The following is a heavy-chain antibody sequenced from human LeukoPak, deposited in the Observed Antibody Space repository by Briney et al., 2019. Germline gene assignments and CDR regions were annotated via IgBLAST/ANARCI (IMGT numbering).Heavy chain of an antibody. D-gene: IGHD6-19*01. Sequence: SETLSLACTVSGGSISSYYWSWIGQPAGKGLEWIGRIYTSGSTNYNPSLKSRVTISVDKSKNQFSLKLNSVTAADTAVYYCARRGSGWSFDYWGQGTLVTVSS. CDR1: GGSISSYY. CDR2: IYTSGST. CDR3: ARRGSGWSFDY. V-gene: IGHV4-4*07. J-gene: IGHJ4*02.